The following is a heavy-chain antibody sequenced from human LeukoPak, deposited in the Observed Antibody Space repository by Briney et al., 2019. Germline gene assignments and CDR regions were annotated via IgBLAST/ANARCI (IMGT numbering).Heavy chain of an antibody. CDR2: TYYRWKWYN. CDR1: GDSVSSNSAA. J-gene: IGHJ4*01. Sequence: SQTLSLTCAISGDSVSSNSAAWNWIRQSPSRGLEWLGSTYYRWKWYNDDAVSVKSRITINPYTSQNQFSLQLNSVTPEDTAVYYCARAQGSSSCYLIDYWGQGTLVTVSS. V-gene: IGHV6-1*01. D-gene: IGHD6-13*01. CDR3: ARAQGSSSCYLIDY.